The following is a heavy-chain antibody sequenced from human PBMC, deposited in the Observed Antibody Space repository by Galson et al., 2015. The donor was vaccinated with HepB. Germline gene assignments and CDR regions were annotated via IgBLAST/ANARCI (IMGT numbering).Heavy chain of an antibody. CDR2: IDWDDRK. Sequence: PALVKPTQTLTLTCSVSGFSLSARGVRMSWIRQPPGKAREWLGRIDWDDRKFYSTSLKTRLTISKDTSKNQVVLTMTNMDPVDTATYYCARSMTTTGDWFDPWGQGTLVTVSS. V-gene: IGHV2-70*04. CDR3: ARSMTTTGDWFDP. CDR1: GFSLSARGVR. J-gene: IGHJ5*02. D-gene: IGHD1-1*01.